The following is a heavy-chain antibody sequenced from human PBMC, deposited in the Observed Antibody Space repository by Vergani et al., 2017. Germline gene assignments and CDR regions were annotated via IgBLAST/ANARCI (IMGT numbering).Heavy chain of an antibody. D-gene: IGHD2-2*01. V-gene: IGHV1-2*02. Sequence: QVQLVQSGAEVKKPGASVKVSCKASGYTFTGYYMHWVRQAPGQGLEWMGWINPNSGGTNYAQKFQGRVTMTRDTSIRTACMELSRLRSDDTAVYYCARDYGYCSSTSCPNWFDPWGQGTLVTVSS. CDR2: INPNSGGT. J-gene: IGHJ5*02. CDR1: GYTFTGYY. CDR3: ARDYGYCSSTSCPNWFDP.